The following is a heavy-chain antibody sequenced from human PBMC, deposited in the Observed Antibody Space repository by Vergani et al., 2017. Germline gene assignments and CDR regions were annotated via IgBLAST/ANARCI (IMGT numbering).Heavy chain of an antibody. CDR2: IYYSGST. V-gene: IGHV4-38-2*01. Sequence: VQLLESGGGLVQPGGSLRLSCAASGFTFSSYAMSWVRQAPGKGLEWIGSIYYSGSTYYNPSLKSRVTISVDTSKNQFSLKLSSVTAADTAVYYCASGVYYDSSGYYYYYYCMDVWGQGTTVTVSS. J-gene: IGHJ6*02. CDR1: GFTFSSYA. CDR3: ASGVYYDSSGYYYYYYCMDV. D-gene: IGHD3-22*01.